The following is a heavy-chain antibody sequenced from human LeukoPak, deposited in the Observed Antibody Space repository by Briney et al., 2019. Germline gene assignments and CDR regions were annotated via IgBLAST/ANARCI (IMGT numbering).Heavy chain of an antibody. CDR3: AKSAVATIDY. CDR2: ISSSSSHI. D-gene: IGHD5-12*01. J-gene: IGHJ4*02. Sequence: GGSLRLSCAASGFTFTSYSMNWVRQAPGKGLEWVSSISSSSSHIYCADSVKGRFTISRDNSKNTLYLQMNSLRAEDTAVYYCAKSAVATIDYWGQGTLVTVSS. CDR1: GFTFTSYS. V-gene: IGHV3-21*01.